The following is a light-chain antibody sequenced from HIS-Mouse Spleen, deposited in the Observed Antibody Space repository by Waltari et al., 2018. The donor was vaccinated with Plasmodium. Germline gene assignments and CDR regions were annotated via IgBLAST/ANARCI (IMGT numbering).Light chain of an antibody. J-gene: IGLJ3*02. Sequence: QAVLTQPSSLSASPGASASLTCTLRSDIYVGTYRLYLYQQKPGSPPQYHLRYKSDSDKPQGSGVPSRFSGSKDASANAGILLISGLQSEDEADYYCMIWHSSAWVFGGGTKLTVL. CDR1: SDIYVGTYR. V-gene: IGLV5-45*02. CDR2: YKSDSDK. CDR3: MIWHSSAWV.